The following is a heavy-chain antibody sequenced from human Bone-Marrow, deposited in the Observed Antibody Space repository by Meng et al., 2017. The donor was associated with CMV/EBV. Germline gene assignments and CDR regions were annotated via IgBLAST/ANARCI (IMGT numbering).Heavy chain of an antibody. Sequence: GGSLRLSCAASGFTFSSYGMHWVRQAPGKGLEWVAFIRYDGSNKYYADSVKGRFTISRDNSKNTLYLQMNSLRAEDTAVYYCAKDSSYYYGSGSYLMYNYYGMDVWGQGTTVTVSS. CDR1: GFTFSSYG. D-gene: IGHD3-10*01. V-gene: IGHV3-30*02. J-gene: IGHJ6*02. CDR3: AKDSSYYYGSGSYLMYNYYGMDV. CDR2: IRYDGSNK.